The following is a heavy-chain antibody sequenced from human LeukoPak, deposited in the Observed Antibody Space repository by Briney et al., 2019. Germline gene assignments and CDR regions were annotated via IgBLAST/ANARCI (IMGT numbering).Heavy chain of an antibody. Sequence: PSETLSLTCTVSGGSVSSSSYYWGWIRQPPGKGLEWIGSIYYSGSTYYNPSLKSRVTISVDTSKNQFSLKLSSVTAADTAVYYCARIWGAAATADYWGQGTLVTVSS. CDR1: GGSVSSSSYY. D-gene: IGHD6-13*01. V-gene: IGHV4-39*01. CDR2: IYYSGST. CDR3: ARIWGAAATADY. J-gene: IGHJ4*02.